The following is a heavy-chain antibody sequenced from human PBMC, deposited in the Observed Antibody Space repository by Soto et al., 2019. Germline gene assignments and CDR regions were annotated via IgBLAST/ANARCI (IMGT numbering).Heavy chain of an antibody. CDR1: AIHFSNPW. Sequence: GVSRSLSCSASAIHFSNPWLSWGRQAPGKGLEWVGRIKSKTDGGTTDYAAPVKGRFTISRDDSKNTLYLQMNSLKTEDTAVYYCTTEIAAAVTNFCGQGTRVTV. J-gene: IGHJ4*02. CDR2: IKSKTDGGTT. D-gene: IGHD6-13*01. V-gene: IGHV3-15*01. CDR3: TTEIAAAVTNF.